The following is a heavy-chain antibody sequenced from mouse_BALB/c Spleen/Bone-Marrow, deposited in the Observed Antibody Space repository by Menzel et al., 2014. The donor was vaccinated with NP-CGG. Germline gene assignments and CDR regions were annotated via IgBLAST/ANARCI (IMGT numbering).Heavy chain of an antibody. D-gene: IGHD2-3*01. J-gene: IGHJ4*01. CDR1: GYTFTSYW. V-gene: IGHV1-69*02. Sequence: QVQLKESGAELVKPGASVKLSCKASGYTFTSYWMHWVKQSPGHGLEWIGEIDPSDSYTNYNQKFKGKATLTVDKSSSAAYMQLSGLTSEDSAVYFCARWLLRYYAMDDWGQGTSVTVSS. CDR3: ARWLLRYYAMDD. CDR2: IDPSDSYT.